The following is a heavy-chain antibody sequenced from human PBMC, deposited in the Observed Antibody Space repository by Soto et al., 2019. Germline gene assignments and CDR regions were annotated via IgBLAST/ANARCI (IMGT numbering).Heavy chain of an antibody. D-gene: IGHD6-13*01. V-gene: IGHV3-30*18. CDR2: ISYDGSNK. CDR1: GFTFSSYG. J-gene: IGHJ6*04. Sequence: GGSLRLSCAASGFTFSSYGMHWVRQAPGKGLGWVAVISYDGSNKYYADSVKGRFTISRDNSKNTLYLQMNSLRAEDTAVYYCAKDIAAGTGYYYGMEVWGEGTTVTVSA. CDR3: AKDIAAGTGYYYGMEV.